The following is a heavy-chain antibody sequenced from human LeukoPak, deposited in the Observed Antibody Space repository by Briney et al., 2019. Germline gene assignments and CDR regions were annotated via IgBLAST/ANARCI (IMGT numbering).Heavy chain of an antibody. Sequence: SVKVSCKASGRTFSSYAISWVRQAPGQGLEWMGGIIPIFGTANYAQKFQGRVTITTDESTSTAYMELSSLRSEDTAVYYCARDPSPVGKSYRSYWYFDLWGRGTLVTVSS. D-gene: IGHD3-16*02. CDR2: IIPIFGTA. V-gene: IGHV1-69*05. J-gene: IGHJ2*01. CDR1: GRTFSSYA. CDR3: ARDPSPVGKSYRSYWYFDL.